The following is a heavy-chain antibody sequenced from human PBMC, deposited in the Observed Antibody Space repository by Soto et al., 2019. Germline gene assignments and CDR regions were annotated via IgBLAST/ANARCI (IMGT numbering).Heavy chain of an antibody. D-gene: IGHD2-8*01. CDR1: GFSFSSFA. J-gene: IGHJ6*02. Sequence: EVQLLESGGGFIHPGGSLRLSCAASGFSFSSFAMNWVRQAPGKGLEWVSIISGSADSTFYADSVNGRFTISRDNFKRTLYLQINSLRVEDTAVYYCAKTRGAMIYAISVYGMDVWGQGTTVTVSS. CDR2: ISGSADST. CDR3: AKTRGAMIYAISVYGMDV. V-gene: IGHV3-23*01.